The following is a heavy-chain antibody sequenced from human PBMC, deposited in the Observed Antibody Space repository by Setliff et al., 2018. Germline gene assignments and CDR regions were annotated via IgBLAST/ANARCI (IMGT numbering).Heavy chain of an antibody. CDR2: INPSSGRT. CDR3: ARDVFPYHYEGAFDI. J-gene: IGHJ3*02. V-gene: IGHV1-46*01. Sequence: GASVKVSCKASGYTFTSHCMHWVRQAPGLGLEWMGTINPSSGRTSYAQKFQGRVTMTRDTSTSTVYMDMSSLRSEDTAVYYCARDVFPYHYEGAFDIWGQGTMVTVS. CDR1: GYTFTSHC. D-gene: IGHD3-22*01.